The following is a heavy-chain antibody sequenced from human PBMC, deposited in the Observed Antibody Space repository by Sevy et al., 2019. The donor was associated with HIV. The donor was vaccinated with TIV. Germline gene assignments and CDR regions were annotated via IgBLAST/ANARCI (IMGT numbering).Heavy chain of an antibody. CDR2: IYSSGST. CDR1: GGSISSYY. J-gene: IGHJ3*01. D-gene: IGHD6-19*01. V-gene: IGHV4-4*07. Sequence: SETLSLTCTVSGGSISSYYWSWIRQPAGKGLEWIGRIYSSGSTNYNPSLKSRVTMSVDTSKNHFSLKLSSVTAADTAVYYCGRARYRSGWFDAFDLWGQGTMVTVSS. CDR3: GRARYRSGWFDAFDL.